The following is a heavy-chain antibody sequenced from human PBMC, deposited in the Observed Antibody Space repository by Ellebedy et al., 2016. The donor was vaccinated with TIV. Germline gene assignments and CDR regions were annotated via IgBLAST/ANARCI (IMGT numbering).Heavy chain of an antibody. J-gene: IGHJ4*02. V-gene: IGHV4-34*01. CDR3: ARDQRLVGATTLDY. Sequence: SETLSLXXAVYGGSLSNYYWNWIRQPPGKGLEWIGEIDHSGSTNYNPSLKSRVTISVDTSKNQLSLRVRSVTAADTATYYCARDQRLVGATTLDYWGQGILVTVSS. CDR1: GGSLSNYY. D-gene: IGHD1-26*01. CDR2: IDHSGST.